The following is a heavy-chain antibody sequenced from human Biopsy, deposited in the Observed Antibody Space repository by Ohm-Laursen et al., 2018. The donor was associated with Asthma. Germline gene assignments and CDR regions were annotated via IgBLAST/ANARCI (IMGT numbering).Heavy chain of an antibody. D-gene: IGHD3-3*02. V-gene: IGHV3-7*01. Sequence: SLRLSCAASGFTFGDYWMSWVRQVPGKGLEWVANIKHDESEKNHVDSLKGRFTISRDNAKNSLYLQMNSLRAEDTAVYYCARTFHFWSPYHAGHYQLWGQGTLVTVSS. J-gene: IGHJ1*01. CDR2: IKHDESEK. CDR3: ARTFHFWSPYHAGHYQL. CDR1: GFTFGDYW.